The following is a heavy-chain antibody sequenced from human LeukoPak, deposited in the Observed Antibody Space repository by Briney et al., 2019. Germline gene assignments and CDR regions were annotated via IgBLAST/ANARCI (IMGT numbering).Heavy chain of an antibody. CDR3: ARDDGIVVVPLGY. V-gene: IGHV3-21*01. CDR1: GFTFSSYS. CDR2: ISSSSSYI. D-gene: IGHD2-2*01. Sequence: GGSLRLSCAASGFTFSSYSMNWVRQAPGKGLEWVSSISSSSSYIYYADSVKGRFTISRDNAKNSLYLQMNSLRAEDTAVYYCARDDGIVVVPLGYWGQGTLVTVSS. J-gene: IGHJ4*02.